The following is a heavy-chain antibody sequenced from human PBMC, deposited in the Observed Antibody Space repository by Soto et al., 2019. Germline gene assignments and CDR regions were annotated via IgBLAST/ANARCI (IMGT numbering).Heavy chain of an antibody. CDR2: ISYDGTHR. CDR1: GSGFSSSSYG. J-gene: IGHJ6*02. D-gene: IGHD5-18*01. V-gene: IGHV3-30*18. CDR3: AKDRMVTSYYYGMDV. Sequence: QVQMVESGGGVVQPGGSLRLSCAASGSGFSSSSYGIHWVRQAPGKGLEWVSVISYDGTHRHFADSVKGRFTVSRDNSMHTVYLQMDSLRPEDTAIYYCAKDRMVTSYYYGMDVWGPGTTVTVSS.